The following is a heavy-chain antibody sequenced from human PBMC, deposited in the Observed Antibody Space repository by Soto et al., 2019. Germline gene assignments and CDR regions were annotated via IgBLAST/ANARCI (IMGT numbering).Heavy chain of an antibody. D-gene: IGHD2-2*01. Sequence: ASVKVSCKASGYTFTSYYMHWVRQAPGQGLEWMGIINPSGGSTSYAQKFQGRVTMTRDTSTSTVYMELSSLRSEDTAVYYCARVSQSVCSSNSCPNLYYYYGMDVWGQGTTVTVSS. CDR2: INPSGGST. V-gene: IGHV1-46*01. CDR3: ARVSQSVCSSNSCPNLYYYYGMDV. J-gene: IGHJ6*02. CDR1: GYTFTSYY.